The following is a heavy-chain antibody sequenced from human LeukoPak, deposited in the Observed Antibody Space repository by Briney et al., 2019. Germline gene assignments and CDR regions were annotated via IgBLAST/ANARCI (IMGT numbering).Heavy chain of an antibody. D-gene: IGHD2-15*01. CDR3: VRAGPYCSGGSCYSRDPYYYYYGMDV. J-gene: IGHJ6*02. CDR2: INPSGGST. V-gene: IGHV1-46*01. CDR1: GYTLTSYY. Sequence: ASVKVSCKASGYTLTSYYMHWVRQAPGQGLEWMGIINPSGGSTTYAQKFQGRVTMTRDTPTSTVYMELSSLRSEDTAMYYCVRAGPYCSGGSCYSRDPYYYYYGMDVWGQGTTVTVSS.